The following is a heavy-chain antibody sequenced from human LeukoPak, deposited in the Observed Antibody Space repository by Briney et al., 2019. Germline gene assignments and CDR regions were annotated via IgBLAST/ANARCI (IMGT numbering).Heavy chain of an antibody. Sequence: SETLSLTCAVYGGSFSGYYWSWIRQPPGKGLEWIGEINHSGSTNYNPSLKSRVTISVDTSKNQFSLKLSPVTAADTAVYYCASYSSGYYYSPVYWGQGTLVTVSS. CDR2: INHSGST. D-gene: IGHD3-22*01. CDR3: ASYSSGYYYSPVY. CDR1: GGSFSGYY. J-gene: IGHJ4*02. V-gene: IGHV4-34*01.